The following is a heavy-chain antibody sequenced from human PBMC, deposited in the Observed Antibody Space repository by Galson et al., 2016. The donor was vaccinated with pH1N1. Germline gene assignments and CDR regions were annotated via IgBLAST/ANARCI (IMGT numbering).Heavy chain of an antibody. V-gene: IGHV4-59*11. D-gene: IGHD5-12*01. CDR2: IHYSGST. J-gene: IGHJ3*02. CDR3: ARGPDIVPGEGWLGAAFDI. Sequence: ETLSLTCIVSGGSISSHYWSWIRQPPGKGLEWIGYIHYSGSTDYKSSLKSRVPISVDRSKNKSSLRLNSVTGADTAVYLCARGPDIVPGEGWLGAAFDIWGQGTMVTVSA. CDR1: GGSISSHY.